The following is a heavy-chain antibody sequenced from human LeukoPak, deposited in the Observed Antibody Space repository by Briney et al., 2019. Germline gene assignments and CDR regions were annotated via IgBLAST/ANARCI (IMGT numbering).Heavy chain of an antibody. J-gene: IGHJ5*02. CDR1: GFTFSSYE. Sequence: GGSLRLSCAASGFTFSSYEMNWVRQAPGKGLEWVSYISSSGSTIYFADSVKGRFTISRDNAKNSLYLQMNSLRAEDTAVYYCARAVTWIDPWGQGTLVTVSS. V-gene: IGHV3-48*03. CDR2: ISSSGSTI. CDR3: ARAVTWIDP.